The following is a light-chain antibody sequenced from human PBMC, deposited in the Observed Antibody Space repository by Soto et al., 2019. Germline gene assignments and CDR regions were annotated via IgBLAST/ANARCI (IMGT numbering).Light chain of an antibody. V-gene: IGLV2-14*03. CDR3: SSYTSSSTLVV. CDR1: SSDVGVYNY. J-gene: IGLJ2*01. Sequence: QSALPQPASVSGSPGQSITISCTGTSSDVGVYNYVSWYQQHPGKAPKLMIYDVSNRPSGVSNRFSGSRSGNTASLNISGLQAEDEADDYCSSYTSSSTLVVFVGGTKLTVL. CDR2: DVS.